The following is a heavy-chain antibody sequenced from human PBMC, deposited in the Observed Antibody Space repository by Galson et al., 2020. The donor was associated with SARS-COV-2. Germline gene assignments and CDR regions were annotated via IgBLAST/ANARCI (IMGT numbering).Heavy chain of an antibody. V-gene: IGHV1-18*01. J-gene: IGHJ6*02. Sequence: ASVKVSCKASGYTFTSYGISWVRQAPGQGLEWMGWISAYNGNTNYAQKLQGRVTMTTDTSTSTAYMELRSPRSDDTAVYYCAKGPHIVVVTANGTRDGYYYYYGMDVWGQGTTVTVSS. D-gene: IGHD2-21*02. CDR2: ISAYNGNT. CDR1: GYTFTSYG. CDR3: AKGPHIVVVTANGTRDGYYYYYGMDV.